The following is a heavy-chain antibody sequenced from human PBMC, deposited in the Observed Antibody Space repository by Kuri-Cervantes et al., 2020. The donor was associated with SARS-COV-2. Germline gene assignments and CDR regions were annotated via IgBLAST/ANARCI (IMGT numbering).Heavy chain of an antibody. CDR1: GFTFSSYS. V-gene: IGHV3-48*02. CDR2: ISSSSSTI. Sequence: GGSLRLSCAASGFTFSSYSMNWVRQAPGKGLEWVSYISSSSSTIYYADSVKGRFTISRDNAKNPLYLQMDSLRDEDTAVYYCASWRNFDYGDYANYYYYGMDVWGQGTTVTVSS. CDR3: ASWRNFDYGDYANYYYYGMDV. J-gene: IGHJ6*02. D-gene: IGHD4-17*01.